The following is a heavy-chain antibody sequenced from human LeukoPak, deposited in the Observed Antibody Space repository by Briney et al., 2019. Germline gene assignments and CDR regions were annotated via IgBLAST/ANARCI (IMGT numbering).Heavy chain of an antibody. Sequence: GGSLRLSCAASGFTFSSYEMNWVRQAPGKGLEWVSYISSSGSTIYYADSVKGRFTISRDSAKNSLYLQMNSLRAEDTAVYYCARDRNYYGSGVFDYWGQGTLVTVSS. CDR1: GFTFSSYE. CDR2: ISSSGSTI. CDR3: ARDRNYYGSGVFDY. D-gene: IGHD3-10*01. J-gene: IGHJ4*02. V-gene: IGHV3-48*03.